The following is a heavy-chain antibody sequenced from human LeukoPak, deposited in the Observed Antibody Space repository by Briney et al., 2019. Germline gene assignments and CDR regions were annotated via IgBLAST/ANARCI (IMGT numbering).Heavy chain of an antibody. CDR2: FDPEDGET. CDR3: ATDSLGDYGVPG. Sequence: AASVKVSCKASGYTFTSYGISWVRQAPGKGLEWMGGFDPEDGETIYAQKFQGRVTMTEDTSTDTAYMELSSLRSEDTAVYYCATDSLGDYGVPGWGQGTLVTVSS. CDR1: GYTFTSYG. D-gene: IGHD4-17*01. V-gene: IGHV1-24*01. J-gene: IGHJ4*02.